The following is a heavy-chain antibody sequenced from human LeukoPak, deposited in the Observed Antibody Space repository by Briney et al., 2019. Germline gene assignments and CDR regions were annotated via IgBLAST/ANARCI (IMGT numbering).Heavy chain of an antibody. Sequence: PGGSLRLSCSASGFTFSDYWMMWVRQAPGKGLEGVGNIRQYDSEKNYVDSVKGRFTISRHNAKLSLYLQMNILRAEHTSIYYCATDRKVGTWDPTFNYWGQGSLVTVSS. CDR3: ATDRKVGTWDPTFNY. CDR1: GFTFSDYW. J-gene: IGHJ4*02. CDR2: IRQYDSEK. V-gene: IGHV3-7*01. D-gene: IGHD4-23*01.